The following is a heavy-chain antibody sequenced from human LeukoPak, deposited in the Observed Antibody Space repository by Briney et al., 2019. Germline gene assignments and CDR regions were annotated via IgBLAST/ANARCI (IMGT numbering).Heavy chain of an antibody. V-gene: IGHV4-38-2*01. J-gene: IGHJ4*02. D-gene: IGHD3-3*01. CDR2: IYYSGIT. CDR3: AKSGDYCLDY. Sequence: GSLRLSCAASGFTFSSYSMNWVRQAPGKGLEWIGSIYYSGITYYNPSLKSRVTISVDKSKNQFSLKLTSVTAADTAIYYCAKSGDYCLDYWGPGTLVTVSS. CDR1: GFTFSSYS.